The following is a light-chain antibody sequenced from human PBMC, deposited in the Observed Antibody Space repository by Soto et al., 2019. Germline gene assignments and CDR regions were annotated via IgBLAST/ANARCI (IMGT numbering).Light chain of an antibody. Sequence: QSVLTQPASVSGSPGQSITISCTGTSSDVGYYDYVSWYQQHPGKAPKLMIHDVTNRPSGVSNRFSGSKPGNTASLTISGLQAEDEGDYYCCSFTRSNPYVFGTGTKVTVL. J-gene: IGLJ1*01. V-gene: IGLV2-14*03. CDR1: SSDVGYYDY. CDR3: CSFTRSNPYV. CDR2: DVT.